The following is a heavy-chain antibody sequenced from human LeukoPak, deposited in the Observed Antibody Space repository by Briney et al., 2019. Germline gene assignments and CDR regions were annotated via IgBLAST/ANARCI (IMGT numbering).Heavy chain of an antibody. CDR1: GGPFRGFL. Sequence: SSETLSLTCAVYGGPFRGFLWSWIRQAPGKGLEWIGEISHSGSSNYNPSLKSRITISVDTSKSQFSLRLTSVPSADTAVYYCARGIFYGGRNQYIWFDLWGQGALVTVSS. V-gene: IGHV4-34*01. D-gene: IGHD4-23*01. J-gene: IGHJ5*02. CDR2: ISHSGSS. CDR3: ARGIFYGGRNQYIWFDL.